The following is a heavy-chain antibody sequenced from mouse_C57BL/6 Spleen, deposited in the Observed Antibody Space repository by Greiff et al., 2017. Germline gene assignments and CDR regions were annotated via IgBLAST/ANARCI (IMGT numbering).Heavy chain of an antibody. J-gene: IGHJ3*01. CDR3: ARAYYSNYEGFAY. CDR1: GFTFSSYG. V-gene: IGHV5-6*01. CDR2: ISSGGSYT. Sequence: EVKLMESGGDLVKPGGSLKLSCAASGFTFSSYGMSWVRQTPDKRLEWVATISSGGSYTYYPDSVKGRFTMSRDNAKSTLYLQMSSLKSEDTAMYYCARAYYSNYEGFAYWGQGTLVTVSA. D-gene: IGHD2-5*01.